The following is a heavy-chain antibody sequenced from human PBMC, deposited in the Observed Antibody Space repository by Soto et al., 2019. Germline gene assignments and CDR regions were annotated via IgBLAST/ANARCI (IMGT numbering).Heavy chain of an antibody. V-gene: IGHV3-48*02. CDR3: AKDGTTGGQHYFAMDV. CDR2: ISDSGSNT. J-gene: IGHJ6*02. Sequence: EVQLVESGGGLVQPGGSLRLSCAAFGFKISSSSMNWVRQAPGRGLEWVAYISDSGSNTLYADSVKGRFTVSRDTAKNSLYLKMSGLRDEDRAVYYCAKDGTTGGQHYFAMDVWGQGTTVTVSS. D-gene: IGHD2-15*01. CDR1: GFKISSSS.